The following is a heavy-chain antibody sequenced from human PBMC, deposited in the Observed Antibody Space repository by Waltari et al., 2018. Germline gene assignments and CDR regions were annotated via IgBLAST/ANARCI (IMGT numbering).Heavy chain of an antibody. Sequence: QVQLQESGPGLVKPSQTLSLTCTVSGGSISSGSYYWSWIRQPAGKGLEWIGRIYTSGSTNYNPSLKSRVTISVDTSKNQFSLKLSSVTAADTAVYYCARAIAAAGTYYYYGMDVWGQGTTVTVSS. V-gene: IGHV4-61*02. CDR3: ARAIAAAGTYYYYGMDV. CDR2: IYTSGST. J-gene: IGHJ6*02. D-gene: IGHD6-13*01. CDR1: GGSISSGSYY.